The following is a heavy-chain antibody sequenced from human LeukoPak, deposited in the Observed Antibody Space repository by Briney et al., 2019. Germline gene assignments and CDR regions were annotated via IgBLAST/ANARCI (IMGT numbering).Heavy chain of an antibody. J-gene: IGHJ5*02. CDR1: GGSFSGYY. V-gene: IGHV4-34*01. CDR3: ARELWDSSSPRAFDP. Sequence: KPSETLSLTCAVYGGSFSGYYWSWIRQPPGKGLEWIGEINHSGSTNYNPSLKSRVTITVDTSKNQFALKLSSVTAADTAVYYCARELWDSSSPRAFDPWGQGNLVTVSS. D-gene: IGHD6-6*01. CDR2: INHSGST.